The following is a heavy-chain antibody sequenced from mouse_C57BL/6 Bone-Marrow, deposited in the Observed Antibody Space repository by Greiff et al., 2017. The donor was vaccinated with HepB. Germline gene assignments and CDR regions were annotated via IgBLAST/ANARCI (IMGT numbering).Heavy chain of an antibody. Sequence: VQLQQPGAELVKPGASVKLSCKASGYTFTSYWMHWVKQRPGQGLEWIGMIHPNSGSTNYNEKFKSKATLTVDKSSSTAYMQLSSLTSEYSAVYYCARGSSPWFAYWGQGTLVTVSA. CDR1: GYTFTSYW. CDR2: IHPNSGST. CDR3: ARGSSPWFAY. J-gene: IGHJ3*01. D-gene: IGHD1-1*01. V-gene: IGHV1-64*01.